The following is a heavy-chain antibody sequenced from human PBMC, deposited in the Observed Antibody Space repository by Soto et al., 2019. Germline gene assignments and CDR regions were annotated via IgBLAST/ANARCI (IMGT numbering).Heavy chain of an antibody. J-gene: IGHJ6*03. CDR3: AIRPGIAAAATYYYYYMDV. V-gene: IGHV3-23*01. Sequence: GGSLRLSCAASGFTFSSYAMSWVRQAPGKGLEWVSAISGSGGSTYYADSVKGRFTISRDNSKNTLYLQMNSLRAEDTAVYYCAIRPGIAAAATYYYYYMDVWGKGTTVTVSS. D-gene: IGHD6-13*01. CDR1: GFTFSSYA. CDR2: ISGSGGST.